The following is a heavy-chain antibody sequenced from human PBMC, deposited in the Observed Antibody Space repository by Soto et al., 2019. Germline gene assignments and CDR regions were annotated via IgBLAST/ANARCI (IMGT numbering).Heavy chain of an antibody. J-gene: IGHJ4*02. CDR3: ARGPRITIFGVVTTPPGLSR. CDR1: GGSFSGYY. D-gene: IGHD3-3*01. V-gene: IGHV4-34*01. Sequence: SETLSLTCAVYGGSFSGYYWSWIRQPPGKGLEWIGEINHSGSTNYNPSLKSRVTISVDTSKNQFSQKLSSVTAADTAVYYCARGPRITIFGVVTTPPGLSRWGQGTLVTVSS. CDR2: INHSGST.